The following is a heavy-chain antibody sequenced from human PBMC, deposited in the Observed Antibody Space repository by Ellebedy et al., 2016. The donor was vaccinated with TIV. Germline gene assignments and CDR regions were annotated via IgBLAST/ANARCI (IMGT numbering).Heavy chain of an antibody. V-gene: IGHV1-69*04. CDR3: ATGPPKWEVPLDLDS. CDR1: GGTFSSYA. D-gene: IGHD1-26*01. Sequence: AASVKVSCKASGGTFSSYAISWVRPAPGLGLEWMGRIIPIVEITIYAQRFQDRVTISEDNFTNTVYMEMSSLRSEDTAMYYCATGPPKWEVPLDLDSWGQGTLVIVSS. J-gene: IGHJ4*02. CDR2: IIPIVEIT.